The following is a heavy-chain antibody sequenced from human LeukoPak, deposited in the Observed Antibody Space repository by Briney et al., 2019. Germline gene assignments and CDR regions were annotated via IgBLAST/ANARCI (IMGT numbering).Heavy chain of an antibody. Sequence: QPGGSLRLSCAASGFTFSSFAMTWVRQAPGKGLEWVSGFDGNGPNTYYADSVEGRWTISRDNSRNTLYLEMNSLRPEDTAIYYCAKPRTTGLGWAQFDYWGQGSLVTVSS. J-gene: IGHJ4*02. CDR1: GFTFSSFA. V-gene: IGHV3-23*01. CDR3: AKPRTTGLGWAQFDY. CDR2: FDGNGPNT. D-gene: IGHD2-8*02.